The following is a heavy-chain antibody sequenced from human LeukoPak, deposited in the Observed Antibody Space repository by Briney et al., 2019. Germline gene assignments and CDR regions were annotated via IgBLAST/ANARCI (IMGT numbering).Heavy chain of an antibody. CDR1: GGSFSGYY. V-gene: IGHV4-34*01. D-gene: IGHD3-22*01. J-gene: IGHJ4*02. CDR3: ARHGPRTYYYDSSGPPWGYFDY. Sequence: SETLSLTCAVYGGSFSGYYWSWIRQPPGKGLEWIGEINHSGSTNYNPSLKSRVTISVDTSKNQFSLKLSSVTAADTAVYYCARHGPRTYYYDSSGPPWGYFDYWGQGTLVTVSS. CDR2: INHSGST.